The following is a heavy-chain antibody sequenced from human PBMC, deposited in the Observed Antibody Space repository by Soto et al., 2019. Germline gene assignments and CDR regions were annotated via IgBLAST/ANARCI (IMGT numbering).Heavy chain of an antibody. V-gene: IGHV3-23*01. Sequence: EVQLLESGGGLVQPGGSLRLSCAASGFTFSSYAMSWVRQAPGKGLEWVSAISGSGGSTYYADSVKGRFTISRDNSKNTLYLQMNSLRAEDTAVYYCAKDSGSSGWYGLNWFDPWGQGTLVTVSS. D-gene: IGHD6-19*01. CDR1: GFTFSSYA. CDR3: AKDSGSSGWYGLNWFDP. CDR2: ISGSGGST. J-gene: IGHJ5*02.